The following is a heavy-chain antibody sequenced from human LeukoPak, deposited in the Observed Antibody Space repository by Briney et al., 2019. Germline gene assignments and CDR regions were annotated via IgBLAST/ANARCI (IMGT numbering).Heavy chain of an antibody. V-gene: IGHV3-74*03. Sequence: PGGSLRLSCAASGFTFRNHWMHWVRQTPGKGLVWVSRISSDGSSTTYADSVKGRFTISRDNAKNTLYLQMNHLRAEDTAMYYCARDQRVTGRPDIDYWGQGTLVIVSS. CDR1: GFTFRNHW. CDR2: ISSDGSST. D-gene: IGHD6-6*01. J-gene: IGHJ4*02. CDR3: ARDQRVTGRPDIDY.